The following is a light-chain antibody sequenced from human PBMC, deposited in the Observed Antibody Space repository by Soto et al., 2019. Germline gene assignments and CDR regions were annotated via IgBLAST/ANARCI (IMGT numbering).Light chain of an antibody. CDR3: QQYSNWPFT. J-gene: IGKJ3*01. Sequence: EIVMTQSPATLSVSPGERATLSCRASPSVNSNLAWYQQKPGQAPRLLIYHASARAIGIPARFSGSGSGTEFTLTISSLQSDDFAFYYCQQYSNWPFTFGPRTKVDIK. CDR2: HAS. V-gene: IGKV3-15*01. CDR1: PSVNSN.